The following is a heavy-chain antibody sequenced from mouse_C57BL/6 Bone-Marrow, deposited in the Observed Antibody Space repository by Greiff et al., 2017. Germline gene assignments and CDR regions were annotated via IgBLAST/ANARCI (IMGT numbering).Heavy chain of an antibody. CDR3: ARHGGRVYAMDF. CDR1: GFTFSDYY. CDR2: ISNGGGST. V-gene: IGHV5-12*01. J-gene: IGHJ4*01. Sequence: EVKLVESGGGLVQPGGSLKLSCAASGFTFSDYYMYWVRQTPEKRLEWVAYISNGGGSTYYPDTVKGRFTISRDNAKNTLYLQMSRLKSEDTAMYYCARHGGRVYAMDFWGPGTSVTVSS. D-gene: IGHD1-1*01.